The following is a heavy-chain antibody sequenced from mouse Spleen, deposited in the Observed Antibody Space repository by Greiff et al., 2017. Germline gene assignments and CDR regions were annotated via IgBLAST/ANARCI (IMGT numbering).Heavy chain of an antibody. D-gene: IGHD1-1*01. Sequence: QVQLQQPGAELVMPGASVKLSCKASGYTFTSYWMHWVKQRPGQGLEWIGEIDPSDSYTNYNQKFKGKATLTVDKSSSTAYMQLSSLTSEDSAVYYCANYYGTSNVYFDYWGQGTTRTVSS. J-gene: IGHJ2*01. CDR3: ANYYGTSNVYFDY. V-gene: IGHV1-69*01. CDR1: GYTFTSYW. CDR2: IDPSDSYT.